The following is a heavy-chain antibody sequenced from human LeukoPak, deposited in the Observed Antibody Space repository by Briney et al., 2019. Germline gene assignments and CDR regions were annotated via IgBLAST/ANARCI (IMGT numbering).Heavy chain of an antibody. CDR1: GGSISSSSYY. J-gene: IGHJ3*02. CDR2: IYYSGST. D-gene: IGHD6-19*01. V-gene: IGHV4-39*01. Sequence: SETLSLTCTVSGGSISSSSYYWGWIRQPPGKGLEWIGSIYYSGSTYYNPSLKSRVTISVDTSKNQFSLKLSSVTAADTAVYYCARLSVAGNDALDIWGQGTMVTVSS. CDR3: ARLSVAGNDALDI.